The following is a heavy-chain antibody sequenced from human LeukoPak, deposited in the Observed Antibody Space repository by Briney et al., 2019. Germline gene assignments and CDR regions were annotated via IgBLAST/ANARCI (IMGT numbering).Heavy chain of an antibody. CDR1: GFTFDDYA. CDR3: AKDLTVTYWVVVTDAFDS. CDR2: ISFDGNDK. Sequence: GGSLRLSCAASGFTFDDYAMHWVRQAPGKGLEWVAIISFDGNDKFYANSVKGRFTISRDNSKSTLYLQMDSLRTEDTAMYYCAKDLTVTYWVVVTDAFDSWGQGTMVTVSS. D-gene: IGHD2-21*02. J-gene: IGHJ3*02. V-gene: IGHV3-30*18.